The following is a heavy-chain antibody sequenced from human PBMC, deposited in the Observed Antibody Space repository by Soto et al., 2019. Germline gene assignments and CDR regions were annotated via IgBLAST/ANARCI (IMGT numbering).Heavy chain of an antibody. Sequence: VGSLRLSCAASGFIFSNVWMSWVRQAPGKGLEWVGRIKSKSDGGTSEYAAPVKGRFTISRDDSKSTLYLQMNSLKTEDTAVYYCITDTYDFDYWGQGTLVTVSS. D-gene: IGHD2-2*01. CDR1: GFIFSNVW. CDR2: IKSKSDGGTS. J-gene: IGHJ4*02. V-gene: IGHV3-15*01. CDR3: ITDTYDFDY.